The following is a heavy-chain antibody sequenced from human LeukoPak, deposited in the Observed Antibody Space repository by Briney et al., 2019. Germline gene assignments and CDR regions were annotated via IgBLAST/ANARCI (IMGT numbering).Heavy chain of an antibody. J-gene: IGHJ5*02. CDR2: IIPIFGTA. V-gene: IGHV1-69*13. Sequence: SVKVSCKASGGTFSSYAVSWVRQAPGQGLEWMGGIIPIFGTANYAQKFQGRVTITADESTSTAYMELSSLRSEDTAVYYCARWVVGAPRFDPWGQGTLVTVSS. CDR3: ARWVVGAPRFDP. D-gene: IGHD1-26*01. CDR1: GGTFSSYA.